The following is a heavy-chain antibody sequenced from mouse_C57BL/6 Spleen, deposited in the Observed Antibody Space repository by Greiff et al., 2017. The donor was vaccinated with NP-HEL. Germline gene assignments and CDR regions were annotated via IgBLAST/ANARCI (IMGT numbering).Heavy chain of an antibody. Sequence: QVQLKESGAELVKPGASVKISCKASGYAFSSYWMNWVKQRPGKGLEWIGQIYPGDGDTNYNGKFKGKATLTADKSSSTAYMQLSSLTSEDSAVYFCARWYGYDGAWFAYWGQVTLVTVSA. D-gene: IGHD2-2*01. CDR3: ARWYGYDGAWFAY. CDR1: GYAFSSYW. V-gene: IGHV1-80*01. J-gene: IGHJ3*01. CDR2: IYPGDGDT.